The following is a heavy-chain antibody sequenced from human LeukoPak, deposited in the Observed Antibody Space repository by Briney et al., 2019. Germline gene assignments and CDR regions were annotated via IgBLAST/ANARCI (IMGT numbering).Heavy chain of an antibody. V-gene: IGHV3-48*04. D-gene: IGHD2-2*01. Sequence: GGSLRLSCAASGFTFSSYSVNWVRQAPGKGLEWVSYISSSSTIYYADSVKGRFTISRDNAKNSLYLQMNSLRAEDTAVYYCARRPIVVVPAAIMDKYNWFDPWGQGTLVTVSS. J-gene: IGHJ5*02. CDR3: ARRPIVVVPAAIMDKYNWFDP. CDR2: ISSSSTI. CDR1: GFTFSSYS.